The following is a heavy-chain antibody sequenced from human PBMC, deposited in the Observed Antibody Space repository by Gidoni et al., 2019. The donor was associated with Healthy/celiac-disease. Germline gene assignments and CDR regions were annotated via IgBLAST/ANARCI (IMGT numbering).Heavy chain of an antibody. V-gene: IGHV3-33*01. CDR2: IWYDGSNK. D-gene: IGHD3-22*01. Sequence: QVQLVESGGGVVQPGRSLRLSCAASGFTFSSYGMHWVRQAPGKGLEWVAVIWYDGSNKYYADSVKGRFTISRDNSKNTLYPQMNSLRAEDTAVYYCARPRGGYDSSGYYKYYFDYWGQGTLVTVSS. J-gene: IGHJ4*02. CDR1: GFTFSSYG. CDR3: ARPRGGYDSSGYYKYYFDY.